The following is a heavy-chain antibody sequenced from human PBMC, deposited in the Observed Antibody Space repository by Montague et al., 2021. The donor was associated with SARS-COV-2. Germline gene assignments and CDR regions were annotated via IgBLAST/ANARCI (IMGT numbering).Heavy chain of an antibody. CDR2: ISWNSGSI. CDR1: GFTFDDYA. J-gene: IGHJ6*02. CDR3: ATGAAAAFDYYGMDV. V-gene: IGHV3-9*01. D-gene: IGHD6-13*01. Sequence: SLRLSCAASGFTFDDYAMHWVRQAPGKGLEWVSGISWNSGSIGYADSVKGRFTTSRDNAKNSLYLQMNGLRAEDTALYYCATGAAAAFDYYGMDVWGQGTTVTVSS.